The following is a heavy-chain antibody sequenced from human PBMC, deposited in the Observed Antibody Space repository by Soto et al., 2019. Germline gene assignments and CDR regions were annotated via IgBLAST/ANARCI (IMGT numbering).Heavy chain of an antibody. J-gene: IGHJ3*02. CDR2: ISGSGGST. CDR1: GFTFSSYA. CDR3: AKDILRGWYTRDDAFDI. D-gene: IGHD6-19*01. Sequence: GGSLRLSCAASGFTFSSYAMSWVRQAPGKGLEWVSAISGSGGSTYYADSVKGRFTISRDNSKNTLYLQMNSLRAEGTAVYYCAKDILRGWYTRDDAFDIWGQGTMVTVSS. V-gene: IGHV3-23*01.